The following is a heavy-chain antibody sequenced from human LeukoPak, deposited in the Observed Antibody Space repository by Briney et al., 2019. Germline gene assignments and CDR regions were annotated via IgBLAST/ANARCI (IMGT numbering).Heavy chain of an antibody. CDR3: ARGGEGSVKNYYFDY. J-gene: IGHJ4*02. CDR1: GFTFSSYE. CDR2: ISSSGSTI. Sequence: PGGSLRLSCAASGFTFSSYEMNWVRQAPGKGLEWVSYISSSGSTIYYADSVKGRFTISRDNAKNSLYLQMNSLRAEDTAVYYCARGGEGSVKNYYFDYWAREPWSPSPQ. V-gene: IGHV3-48*03.